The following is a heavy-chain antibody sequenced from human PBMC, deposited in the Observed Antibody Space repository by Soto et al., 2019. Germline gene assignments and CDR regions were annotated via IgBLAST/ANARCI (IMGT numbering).Heavy chain of an antibody. Sequence: SETLSLTCTVSGGSISSGDYYWSWIRQPPGKGLEWIGYIYYSGSTYYNPSLKSRVTISVDTSKNQFSLKLSSVTAADTAVYYGAKSDRLPLPWFDPWGQGTLVTVSS. CDR1: GGSISSGDYY. V-gene: IGHV4-30-4*01. J-gene: IGHJ5*02. D-gene: IGHD3-16*01. CDR3: AKSDRLPLPWFDP. CDR2: IYYSGST.